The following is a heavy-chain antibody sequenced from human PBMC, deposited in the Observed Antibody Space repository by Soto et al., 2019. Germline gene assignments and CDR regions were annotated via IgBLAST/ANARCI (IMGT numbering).Heavy chain of an antibody. Sequence: SETLSLPCIVSCGSITSYYWSWIRQPPGKGLAWIRSIYYRGNTNYNPSLKSRVTISVDTSKNRFSLKLVSVTAADTAVYYCARSDHMSGYFDYRGQGTLVTVSS. D-gene: IGHD3-10*01. CDR1: CGSITSYY. CDR3: ARSDHMSGYFDY. J-gene: IGHJ4*02. CDR2: IYYRGNT. V-gene: IGHV4-59*01.